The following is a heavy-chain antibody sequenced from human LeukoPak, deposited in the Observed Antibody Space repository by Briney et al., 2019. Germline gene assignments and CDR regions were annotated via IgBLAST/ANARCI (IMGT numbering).Heavy chain of an antibody. J-gene: IGHJ4*02. CDR1: GFTFSSYY. CDR3: VKDETGSSWYN. V-gene: IGHV3-23*01. CDR2: IGGSGTGT. D-gene: IGHD6-13*01. Sequence: PGGSLRLSCAASGFTFSSYYMSWVRQAPGKGLELVSAIGGSGTGTHYADSVKGRFTISRDNSKNTLYLQMNSLRAEDTAIYYCVKDETGSSWYNWGQGTQVTVSS.